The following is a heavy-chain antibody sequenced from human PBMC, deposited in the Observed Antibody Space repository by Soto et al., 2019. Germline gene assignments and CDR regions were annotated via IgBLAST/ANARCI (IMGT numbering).Heavy chain of an antibody. V-gene: IGHV2-5*01. CDR1: GFSVTTSGVG. D-gene: IGHD3-22*01. J-gene: IGHJ4*02. CDR2: IFWNDDK. Sequence: SGPTLVNPTQTLTLTCTFSGFSVTTSGVGVGCIRQPPGKALEWLAFIFWNDDKRYRQSLESRLTITKDSSKNQVILTVTNVDPVDTATYYCAHSVYDSSGYYYFDYWGQGILVTVSS. CDR3: AHSVYDSSGYYYFDY.